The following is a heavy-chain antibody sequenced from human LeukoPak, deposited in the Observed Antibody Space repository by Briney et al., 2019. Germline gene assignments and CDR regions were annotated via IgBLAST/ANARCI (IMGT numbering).Heavy chain of an antibody. CDR3: ATEYCTNGVCYTTGFDY. D-gene: IGHD2-8*01. J-gene: IGHJ4*02. Sequence: ASVKVSCRVSGYTLTELSMHWVRQAPGKGLEWMGGFDPEDGETIYAQKFQGRVTMTEDTSTDTAYMELSSLRSEDTAVYYCATEYCTNGVCYTTGFDYWGQGTLVTVSS. CDR2: FDPEDGET. V-gene: IGHV1-24*01. CDR1: GYTLTELS.